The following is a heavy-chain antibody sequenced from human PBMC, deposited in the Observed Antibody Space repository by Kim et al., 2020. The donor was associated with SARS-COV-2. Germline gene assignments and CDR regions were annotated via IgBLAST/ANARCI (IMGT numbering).Heavy chain of an antibody. J-gene: IGHJ4*02. V-gene: IGHV3-33*01. Sequence: KYYADSVKDRFTISRDNSKNTLYLQMNSLRAEDTAVYYCAREEGDYYFDYWGQGTLVTVSS. CDR2: K. CDR3: AREEGDYYFDY. D-gene: IGHD3-10*01.